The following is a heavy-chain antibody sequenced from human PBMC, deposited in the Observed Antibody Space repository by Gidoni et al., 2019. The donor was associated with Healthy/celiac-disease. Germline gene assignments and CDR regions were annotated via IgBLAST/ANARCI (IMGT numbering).Heavy chain of an antibody. J-gene: IGHJ3*02. Sequence: EVQLLESGGGLVQPGGSLRRSCAASGFTFSSYAMSWFRQAPGKGLEWVSAISGSGGSTYYADSVKGRFTISRDNSKNTLYLQMNSLRAEDTAVYYCAKDERMSPQRDAFDIWGQGTMVTVSS. V-gene: IGHV3-23*01. D-gene: IGHD2-15*01. CDR3: AKDERMSPQRDAFDI. CDR2: ISGSGGST. CDR1: GFTFSSYA.